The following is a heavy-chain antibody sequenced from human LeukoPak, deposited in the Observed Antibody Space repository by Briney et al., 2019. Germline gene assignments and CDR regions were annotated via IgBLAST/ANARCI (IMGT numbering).Heavy chain of an antibody. CDR1: GGSISSGGYY. CDR3: ARNYGSGSYREGFDY. Sequence: PSQTLSLTCTVSGGSISSGGYYWSWIRQHPGKGLEWIGYIYYSGSTYYNPSLKSRVTTSVDTSKNQFSLKLSSVTAADTAVYYCARNYGSGSYREGFDYWGQGTLVTVSS. D-gene: IGHD3-10*01. V-gene: IGHV4-31*03. J-gene: IGHJ4*02. CDR2: IYYSGST.